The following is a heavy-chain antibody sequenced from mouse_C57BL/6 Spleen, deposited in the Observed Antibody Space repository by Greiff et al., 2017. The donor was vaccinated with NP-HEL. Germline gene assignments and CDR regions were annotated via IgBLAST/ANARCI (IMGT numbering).Heavy chain of an antibody. CDR1: GYTFTSYW. CDR2: IHPSDSDT. V-gene: IGHV1-74*01. CDR3: AIGHGYYAWFAY. D-gene: IGHD2-3*01. Sequence: QVQLKQPGAELVKPGASVKVSCKASGYTFTSYWMHWVKQRPGQGLEWIGRIHPSDSDTNYNQKFKGKATLTVDKSSSTAYMQLSSLTSEDSAVYYCAIGHGYYAWFAYWGQGTLVTVSA. J-gene: IGHJ3*01.